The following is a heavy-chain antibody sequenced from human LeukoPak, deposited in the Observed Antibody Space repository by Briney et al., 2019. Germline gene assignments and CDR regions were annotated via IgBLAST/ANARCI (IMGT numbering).Heavy chain of an antibody. CDR3: ARDDNYYDSSGYYYRVGAFDI. V-gene: IGHV3-21*01. D-gene: IGHD3-22*01. J-gene: IGHJ3*02. CDR2: ISSSSSYI. Sequence: GGSLRLSCAASGFTFSSYSMNWVRQAPGKGLEWVSSISSSSSYIYYADSVKGRFTISRDNAKNSLYLQMNSLRAEDTAAYYCARDDNYYDSSGYYYRVGAFDIWGQGTMVTVSS. CDR1: GFTFSSYS.